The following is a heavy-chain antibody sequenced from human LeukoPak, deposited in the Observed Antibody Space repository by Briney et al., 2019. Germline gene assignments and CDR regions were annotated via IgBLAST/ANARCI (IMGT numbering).Heavy chain of an antibody. CDR2: IYHSGST. J-gene: IGHJ3*02. D-gene: IGHD6-13*01. Sequence: SETLSLTCTVSGYSISSGYYWGWIRQPPGKGLEWIGSIYHSGSTYYNPSLKSRVTISVDTSKNQFSLKLSSVTAADTAVYYCARFGDSSSWSMEDDAFDIWGQGTMVTVSS. CDR3: ARFGDSSSWSMEDDAFDI. CDR1: GYSISSGYY. V-gene: IGHV4-38-2*02.